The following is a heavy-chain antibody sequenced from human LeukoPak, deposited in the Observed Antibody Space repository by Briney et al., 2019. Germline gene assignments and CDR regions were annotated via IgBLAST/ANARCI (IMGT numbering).Heavy chain of an antibody. CDR3: ARTLVGATN. V-gene: IGHV3-48*03. CDR1: GVTFSSNE. CDR2: ISSSGSSI. J-gene: IGHJ4*02. Sequence: GGSLRLSCAASGVTFSSNEMNWVRQAPGKGPEWVSCISSSGSSIYYADSVKGRFTISRDNAKNSLYLQMNSLRAEDTAVYYCARTLVGATNWGQGTLVTVSS. D-gene: IGHD1-26*01.